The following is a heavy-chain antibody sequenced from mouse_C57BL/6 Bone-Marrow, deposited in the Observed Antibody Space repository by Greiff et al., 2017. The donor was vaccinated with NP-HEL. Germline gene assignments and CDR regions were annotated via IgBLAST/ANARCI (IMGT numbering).Heavy chain of an antibody. J-gene: IGHJ3*01. D-gene: IGHD4-1*01. CDR2: ISYDGSN. CDR1: GYSITSGYY. Sequence: VQLKQSGPGLVKPSQSLSLTCSVTGYSITSGYYWNWIRQFPGSKLEWMGYISYDGSNNYNPSLKNRISITRDTSKNQFFLKLNSVTTEDTATYYCARGGTRFAYWGQGTLVTVSA. CDR3: ARGGTRFAY. V-gene: IGHV3-6*01.